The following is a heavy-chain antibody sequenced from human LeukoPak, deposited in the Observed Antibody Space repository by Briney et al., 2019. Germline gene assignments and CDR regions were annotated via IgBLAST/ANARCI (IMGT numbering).Heavy chain of an antibody. CDR1: GGSIGSSDC. CDR2: IFHSGNT. V-gene: IGHV4-4*02. CDR3: ARDEV. J-gene: IGHJ4*02. Sequence: SETLSLTCDVSGGSIGSSDCRTWVRQPPGKGLEWIGEIFHSGNTNYNPSLKSRVTISVDTSKNQFSLKLSSVTAADTAVYYCARDEVWGQGTLVTVSS.